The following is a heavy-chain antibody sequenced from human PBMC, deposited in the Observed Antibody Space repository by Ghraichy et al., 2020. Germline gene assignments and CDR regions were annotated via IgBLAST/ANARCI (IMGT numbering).Heavy chain of an antibody. CDR3: ARDRSGGSCFDY. Sequence: GGSLRLSSAASGFTFSDYYMRWIRQAPGKGLEWVSYISSSSSYTNYADSVKGRFTISRDNAKNSLYLQMDSLRAEDTAVYYCARDRSGGSCFDYWGQGTLVTVSS. CDR1: GFTFSDYY. J-gene: IGHJ4*02. V-gene: IGHV3-11*05. D-gene: IGHD2-15*01. CDR2: ISSSSSYT.